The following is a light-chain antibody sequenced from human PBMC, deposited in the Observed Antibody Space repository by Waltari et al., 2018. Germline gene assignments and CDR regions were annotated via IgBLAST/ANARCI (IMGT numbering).Light chain of an antibody. J-gene: IGKJ1*01. Sequence: EIVLTQSPGTLSLSPGERATLSCRASQSVSSSYLAWYQQKPGQAPRLLIYGASSRATGIPDRFSGSGSGTDCTLTISRLEPEAYAVYDCQQYGSSPGTFGQGTKVEIK. CDR1: QSVSSSY. CDR3: QQYGSSPGT. CDR2: GAS. V-gene: IGKV3-20*01.